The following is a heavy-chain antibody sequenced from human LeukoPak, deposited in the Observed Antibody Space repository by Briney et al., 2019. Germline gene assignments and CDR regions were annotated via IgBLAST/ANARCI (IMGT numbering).Heavy chain of an antibody. CDR1: GSTFSSYA. V-gene: IGHV1-69*06. J-gene: IGHJ4*02. Sequence: SVKVSCKASGSTFSSYAISWVRQAPGQGLEWMGRIIPIFGTANYAQKFQGRVTITADKSTSTAYMELSSLRSEDTAVYYCARGATYGDYGNDYWGQGTLVTVSS. CDR3: ARGATYGDYGNDY. D-gene: IGHD4-17*01. CDR2: IIPIFGTA.